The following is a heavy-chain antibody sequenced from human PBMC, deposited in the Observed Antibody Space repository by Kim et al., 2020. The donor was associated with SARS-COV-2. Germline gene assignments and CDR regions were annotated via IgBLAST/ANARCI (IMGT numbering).Heavy chain of an antibody. J-gene: IGHJ4*02. D-gene: IGHD3-3*01. V-gene: IGHV4-59*13. CDR3: ARARVGIFGVVTHFDY. Sequence: SETLSLTCTVSGGSISSYYWSWIRQPPGKGLEWIGYIYYSGSTNYNPSLKSRGTITVDTSNNQFSLMLSSVTAADTAVYYCARARVGIFGVVTHFDYWGQGTLVTVSS. CDR1: GGSISSYY. CDR2: IYYSGST.